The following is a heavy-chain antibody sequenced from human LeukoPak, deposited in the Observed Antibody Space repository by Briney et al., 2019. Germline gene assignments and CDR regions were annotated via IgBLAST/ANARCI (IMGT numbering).Heavy chain of an antibody. CDR1: GFTFSSYA. V-gene: IGHV3-64D*09. D-gene: IGHD2-15*01. CDR2: ISDSGGGT. Sequence: PGGSLRLSCAASGFTFSSYAMHWVRQAPGKALEDVSAISDSGGGTYYADSVKGRFTISRDNSKNTLYLQMSSLRAEDTAVYFCVRGYSFGPYGMDVWGQGTTVTVSS. CDR3: VRGYSFGPYGMDV. J-gene: IGHJ6*02.